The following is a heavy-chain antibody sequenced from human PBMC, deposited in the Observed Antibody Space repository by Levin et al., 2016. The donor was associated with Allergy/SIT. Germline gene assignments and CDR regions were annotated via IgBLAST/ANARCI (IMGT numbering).Heavy chain of an antibody. J-gene: IGHJ5*02. Sequence: GGSLRLSCGVSGFTVSTNYMSWVRQAPGKGLEWVSLIDAGGTTYYADSVKDRFIVSKDNVKNIIYLQMNTLRAEDTAVYYCARDWGGAYSSSWFGWLDPWGQGTLVTVSS. CDR3: ARDWGGAYSSSWFGWLDP. CDR1: GFTVSTNY. CDR2: IDAGGTT. D-gene: IGHD6-13*01. V-gene: IGHV3-53*01.